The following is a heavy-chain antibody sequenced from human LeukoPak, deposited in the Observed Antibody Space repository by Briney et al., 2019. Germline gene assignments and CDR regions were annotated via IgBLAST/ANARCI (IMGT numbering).Heavy chain of an antibody. J-gene: IGHJ4*02. CDR3: AKDAAYNPFDY. V-gene: IGHV4-59*11. Sequence: PSETLSLTCTVSGGSIGTHYWSWIRQPPGKGLEWIGYIHYSGNTNYNPSLKSRVTISVDTSKNQFSLKLNSVTTADTAVYYCAKDAAYNPFDYWGQGTLVTVSS. D-gene: IGHD5-24*01. CDR2: IHYSGNT. CDR1: GGSIGTHY.